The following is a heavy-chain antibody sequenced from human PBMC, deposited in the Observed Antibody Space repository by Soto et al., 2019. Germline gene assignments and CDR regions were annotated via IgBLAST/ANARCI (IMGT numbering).Heavy chain of an antibody. CDR2: VYHTGST. Sequence: QVQLQQSGPRLARPSGTLSLTCVVSGGSISSTNWWTWVRQTPGKGLEWIGEVYHTGSTKYNPSLKNRVTISLDKSNNHFSPNLKSVTAADTAVYYCATLPPRIVVVVLPIPSWGQGTLVTVSS. J-gene: IGHJ4*02. D-gene: IGHD2-15*01. V-gene: IGHV4-4*02. CDR3: ATLPPRIVVVVLPIPS. CDR1: GGSISSTNW.